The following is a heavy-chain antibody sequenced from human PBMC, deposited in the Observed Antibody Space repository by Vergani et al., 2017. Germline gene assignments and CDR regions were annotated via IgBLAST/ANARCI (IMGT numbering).Heavy chain of an antibody. D-gene: IGHD2-8*02. CDR1: GFSFRTCS. V-gene: IGHV3-74*03. J-gene: IGHJ6*03. CDR2: ISPDGRTT. CDR3: ARDRGDWRYSRYFYNYYMDV. Sequence: DVDLVESGGGFVQPGGSRRLSCAASGFSFRTCSMFWVRQPPGKGLAWVSKISPDGRTTEYADSVRGRFTISRDNANSMLYLQMNSLRVEDMAVYYCARDRGDWRYSRYFYNYYMDVWGKGTTVTVSS.